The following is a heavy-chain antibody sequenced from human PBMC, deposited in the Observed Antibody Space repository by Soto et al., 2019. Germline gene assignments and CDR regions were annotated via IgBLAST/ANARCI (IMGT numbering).Heavy chain of an antibody. V-gene: IGHV1-69*13. CDR2: IIPIFGTA. J-gene: IGHJ4*02. CDR3: ARNGLDPFDY. Sequence: GASVKVSCKASGGTFSSYAISWVRQAPGQGLEWMGGIIPIFGTANYAQKFQGRVTITADESTSTAYMGLSSLRSEDTAVYYCARNGLDPFDYWGQGTLVTVSS. CDR1: GGTFSSYA.